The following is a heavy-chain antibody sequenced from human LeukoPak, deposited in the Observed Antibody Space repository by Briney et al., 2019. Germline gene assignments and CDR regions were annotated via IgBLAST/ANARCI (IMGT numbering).Heavy chain of an antibody. CDR3: ANSYCSSTSCYLYYFDY. CDR2: SSGSGGST. CDR1: GFTFSSYA. V-gene: IGHV3-23*01. J-gene: IGHJ4*02. D-gene: IGHD2-2*01. Sequence: GGSLRLSCAASGFTFSSYAMSWVRQAPGKGLEWVSASSGSGGSTYYADSVKGRFTISRDNSKNTLYLQMNSVRAEDTAVYYCANSYCSSTSCYLYYFDYWGQGTLVTVSS.